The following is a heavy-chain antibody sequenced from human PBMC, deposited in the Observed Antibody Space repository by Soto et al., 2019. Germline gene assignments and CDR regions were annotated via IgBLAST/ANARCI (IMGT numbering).Heavy chain of an antibody. CDR1: GYDFNTNW. D-gene: IGHD3-16*01. J-gene: IGHJ1*01. CDR2: MYPGDSDT. CDR3: ARLTRDCNKTSWYYAGH. V-gene: IGHV5-51*01. Sequence: PGESLKISCMGSGYDFNTNWFGWVRQLPGRGLEWVGIMYPGDSDTRYNPSLQGHVTLSVDVTVSTAFLQWRSLETSDTGMYFCARLTRDCNKTSWYYAGHWGQGNQVTFSS.